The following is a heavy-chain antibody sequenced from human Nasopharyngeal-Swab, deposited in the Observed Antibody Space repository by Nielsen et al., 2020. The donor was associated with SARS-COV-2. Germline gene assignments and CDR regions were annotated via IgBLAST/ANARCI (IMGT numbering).Heavy chain of an antibody. D-gene: IGHD6-13*01. V-gene: IGHV1-69*13. CDR2: IIPFFGTA. Sequence: SVKVSCKASGGTFGSYAISWVRQAPGQGLEWMGGIIPFFGTANYAQKFQGRVTITADESTTTAYMELSSLRSEDTAVYYCARSAAAYYYYMDVWGKGTTVTVSS. CDR3: ARSAAAYYYYMDV. J-gene: IGHJ6*03. CDR1: GGTFGSYA.